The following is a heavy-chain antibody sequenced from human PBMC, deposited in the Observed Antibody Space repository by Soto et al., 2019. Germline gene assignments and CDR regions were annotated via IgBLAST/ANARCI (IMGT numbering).Heavy chain of an antibody. CDR1: GGTISGYY. J-gene: IGHJ5*02. Sequence: SETLSLTCTVTGGTISGYYWTWIRQSAGGGLEWIGRIYSSGSTNCNPSLKSRVTISLDTSMNHFSLRLSSVTAADTAVYYCARGQRFSDWFDPWGQGTLVTVSS. CDR2: IYSSGST. V-gene: IGHV4-4*07. D-gene: IGHD3-3*01. CDR3: ARGQRFSDWFDP.